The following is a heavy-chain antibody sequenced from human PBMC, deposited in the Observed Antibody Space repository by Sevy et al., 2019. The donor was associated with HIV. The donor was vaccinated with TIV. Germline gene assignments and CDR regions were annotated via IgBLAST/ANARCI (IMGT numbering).Heavy chain of an antibody. CDR1: GFAFSSHA. D-gene: IGHD6-13*01. J-gene: IGHJ4*01. Sequence: GGSLRLSCAASGFAFSSHAMHWVRQAPGKGLEWVAVISYAGTETFYAASVEGRLTISRDNSQNMLSLQINSLRPEDTAVYYCARDGGYSIMRYPLHWGHGTLVTVSS. V-gene: IGHV3-30-3*01. CDR3: ARDGGYSIMRYPLH. CDR2: ISYAGTET.